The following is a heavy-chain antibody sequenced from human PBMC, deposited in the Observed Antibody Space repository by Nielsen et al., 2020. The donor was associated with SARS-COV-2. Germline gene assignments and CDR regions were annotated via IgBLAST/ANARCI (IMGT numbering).Heavy chain of an antibody. CDR3: ARSPVGRLLWFGVHEYYFDY. CDR2: IYYSGST. Sequence: IRQPPGKGLEWIGSIYYSGSTYYNPSLKSRVTISVDTSKNQFSLKLSSVTAADTAVYYCARSPVGRLLWFGVHEYYFDYWGQGTLVTVSS. V-gene: IGHV4-39*01. J-gene: IGHJ4*02. D-gene: IGHD3-10*01.